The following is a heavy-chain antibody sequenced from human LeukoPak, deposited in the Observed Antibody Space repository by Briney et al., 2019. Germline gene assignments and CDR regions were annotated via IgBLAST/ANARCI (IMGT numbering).Heavy chain of an antibody. J-gene: IGHJ1*01. V-gene: IGHV4-61*01. CDR2: IYYSGNT. Sequence: SETLSLTCNVSGGSVSSGSYYWSWIRQPPGKGLEWIGYIYYSGNTNYNPSLKSRVTISVDTSKNQSSLKLSSVTAADTAVYYCARGPIPMYYYDSSGYYFLYWGQGTLVTVSS. CDR3: ARGPIPMYYYDSSGYYFLY. D-gene: IGHD3-22*01. CDR1: GGSVSSGSYY.